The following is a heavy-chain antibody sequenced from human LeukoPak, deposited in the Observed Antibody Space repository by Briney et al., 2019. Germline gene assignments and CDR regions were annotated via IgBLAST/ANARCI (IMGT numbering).Heavy chain of an antibody. CDR3: AANAVVVAATGVLDI. CDR1: GFTFSSYA. J-gene: IGHJ3*02. V-gene: IGHV3-30*01. CDR2: ISYDGSNK. D-gene: IGHD2-15*01. Sequence: PGRSLRLSCAASGFTFSSYAMHWVRQAPGKGLEWVAVISYDGSNKYYADSVKGRFTISRDNSQNTLYLQMNGLRAEDTGVYYCAANAVVVAATGVLDIWGQGTMVTVSS.